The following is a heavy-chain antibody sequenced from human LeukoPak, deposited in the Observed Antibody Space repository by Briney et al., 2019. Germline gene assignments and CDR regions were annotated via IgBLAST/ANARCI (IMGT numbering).Heavy chain of an antibody. V-gene: IGHV3-53*01. CDR1: GFTVSSNY. CDR3: ARGHPTPYCSGGSCYGGFDY. Sequence: PGGSLRLSCAASGFTVSSNYMSWVRQAPGKGLEWVSVIYSGGSTYYADSVKGRFTISRDNSKNTLYLQMNSLRAEDTAVYYCARGHPTPYCSGGSCYGGFDYWGQGTLVTVSS. J-gene: IGHJ4*02. CDR2: IYSGGST. D-gene: IGHD2-15*01.